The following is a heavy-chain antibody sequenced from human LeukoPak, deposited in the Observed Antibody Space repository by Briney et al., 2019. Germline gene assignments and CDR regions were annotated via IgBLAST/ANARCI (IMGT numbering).Heavy chain of an antibody. CDR3: AKEGLWSSSGLPFDY. D-gene: IGHD6-19*01. J-gene: IGHJ4*02. Sequence: SETLSLTCTVSGGSISSYYWSWIRQPPGKGLEWIGYIYYSGSTNYNPSLKSRVTISVDTSKNQFSLKLSSVTAADTAVYYCAKEGLWSSSGLPFDYWGQGTLVTISS. V-gene: IGHV4-59*01. CDR1: GGSISSYY. CDR2: IYYSGST.